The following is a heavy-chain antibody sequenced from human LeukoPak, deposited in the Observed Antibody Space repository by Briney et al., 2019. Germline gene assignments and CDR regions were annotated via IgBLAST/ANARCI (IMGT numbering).Heavy chain of an antibody. V-gene: IGHV3-23*01. CDR1: GFTFNSHA. CDR3: AKGKGYSSSSSDH. CDR2: ISGSDGST. J-gene: IGHJ5*02. D-gene: IGHD6-6*01. Sequence: GGSLRLSCAASGFTFNSHAMNWVRQAPGKGLEWVLAISGSDGSTYYADSVKGRFTISRDNSKNTLYLQMNSLRAEDTAVYHCAKGKGYSSSSSDHWGQGTLVTVSS.